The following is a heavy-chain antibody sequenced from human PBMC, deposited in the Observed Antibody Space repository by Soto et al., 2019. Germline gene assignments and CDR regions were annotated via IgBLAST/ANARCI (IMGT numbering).Heavy chain of an antibody. D-gene: IGHD3-10*01. Sequence: QVQLVASGGGVVQPGRSLRLSCAASGFTFSSYGMHWVRQAPGKGLEWVAVISYDGSNKYYADSVKGRFTISRDNSKNTLYLQMNSLRAEDTAVYYCAKEHGSGSYYYGMDVWGQGTTVTVSS. J-gene: IGHJ6*02. V-gene: IGHV3-30*18. CDR3: AKEHGSGSYYYGMDV. CDR1: GFTFSSYG. CDR2: ISYDGSNK.